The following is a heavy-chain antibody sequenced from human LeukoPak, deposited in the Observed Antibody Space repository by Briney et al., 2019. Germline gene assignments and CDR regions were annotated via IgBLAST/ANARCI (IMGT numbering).Heavy chain of an antibody. CDR1: GGSFSGYH. CDR2: INHSGST. D-gene: IGHD6-13*01. CDR3: VRGGSWYYFDY. Sequence: PSQTLSLTCAVYGGSFSGYHWSWIRQPPGKGLEWIGEINHSGSTNYNPSLKSRVTISVDTSKNQFSLKLSSVTAADTAVYYCVRGGSWYYFDYWGQGTLVTVSS. V-gene: IGHV4-34*01. J-gene: IGHJ4*02.